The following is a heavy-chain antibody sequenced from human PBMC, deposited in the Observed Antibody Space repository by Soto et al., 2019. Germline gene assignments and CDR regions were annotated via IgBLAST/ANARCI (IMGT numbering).Heavy chain of an antibody. J-gene: IGHJ5*02. CDR2: ISGSGGST. Sequence: GGSLRLSCAASGFTFSSYAMSWVRQAPGKGLEWVSAISGSGGSTYYADSVKGRFTISRDNSKNTLYPQMNSLRAEDTAVYYCAKDRDTAMIGLNWFDPWGQGTLVTVSS. CDR3: AKDRDTAMIGLNWFDP. V-gene: IGHV3-23*01. CDR1: GFTFSSYA. D-gene: IGHD5-18*01.